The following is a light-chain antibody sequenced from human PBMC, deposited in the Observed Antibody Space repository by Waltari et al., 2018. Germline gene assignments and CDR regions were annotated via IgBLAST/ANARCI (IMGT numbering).Light chain of an antibody. CDR3: GTWDSSLTAVV. Sequence: QSVLTQPPSVSTAPGQRVTISCSGRRSNVEYNYVSWYRQLPGTAPNLLIYDNDKRPSGIPDRFSGSKSGTSATLGITGLQTGDEADYYCGTWDSSLTAVVFGGGTKLTVL. V-gene: IGLV1-51*01. CDR2: DND. J-gene: IGLJ2*01. CDR1: RSNVEYNY.